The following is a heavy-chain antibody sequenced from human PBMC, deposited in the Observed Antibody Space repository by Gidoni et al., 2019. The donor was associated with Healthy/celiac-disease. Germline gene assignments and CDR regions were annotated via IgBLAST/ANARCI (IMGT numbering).Heavy chain of an antibody. CDR1: GFTLSCYV. CDR2: ISYDGSNK. Sequence: QVQLVESGGGVVQPGRSLRLSCAASGFTLSCYVMHGVRQAPGKGLEWVAVISYDGSNKYYADSVKGRFTISRDNSKNTLYLQMNSLRAEDTAVYYCARDRAYCGGDCYPDAFDIWGQGTMVTVSS. D-gene: IGHD2-21*02. J-gene: IGHJ3*02. V-gene: IGHV3-30-3*01. CDR3: ARDRAYCGGDCYPDAFDI.